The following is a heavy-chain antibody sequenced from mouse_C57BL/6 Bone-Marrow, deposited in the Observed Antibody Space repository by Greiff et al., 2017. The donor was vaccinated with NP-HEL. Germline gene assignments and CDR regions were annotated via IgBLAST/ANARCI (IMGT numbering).Heavy chain of an antibody. V-gene: IGHV1-18*01. J-gene: IGHJ4*01. CDR3: ARWLLRSYAMDY. CDR1: GYTFTDYN. D-gene: IGHD2-3*01. CDR2: INPNNGGT. Sequence: LVESGASVKIPCKASGYTFTDYNMDWVKQSHGKSLEWIGDINPNNGGTIYNQKFKGKATLTVDKSSSTAYMELRSLTSEDTAVYYCARWLLRSYAMDYWGQGTSVTVSS.